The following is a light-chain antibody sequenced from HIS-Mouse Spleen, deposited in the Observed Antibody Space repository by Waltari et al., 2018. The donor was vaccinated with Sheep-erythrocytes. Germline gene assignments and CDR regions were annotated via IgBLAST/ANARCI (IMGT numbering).Light chain of an antibody. V-gene: IGLV2-11*01. CDR3: CSYAGSYNHV. CDR2: DVS. J-gene: IGLJ1*01. Sequence: QSALTQPRSVSGSPGQSVPISCTGTSSDVRGYNYVSWYQQHPGKAPKRMIYDVSKRPSGVPDRFSGSKSGNTASLTISGLQAEDEADYYCCSYAGSYNHVFATGTKVTVL. CDR1: SSDVRGYNY.